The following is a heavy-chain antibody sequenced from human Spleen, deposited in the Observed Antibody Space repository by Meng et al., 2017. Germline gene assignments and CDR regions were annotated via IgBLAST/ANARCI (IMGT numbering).Heavy chain of an antibody. J-gene: IGHJ3*02. CDR3: ARKDYQENAFDI. CDR2: AYTSGST. D-gene: IGHD2-2*01. V-gene: IGHV4-61*02. Sequence: LRLSCTVSGGSISSGSYHWSWIRQPAGKGLEWIWRAYTSGSTNYNPSLKSRVTISVDTSKNQFSLKMTSVIAADTAVYYCARKDYQENAFDIWGQGTMVTVSS. CDR1: GGSISSGSYH.